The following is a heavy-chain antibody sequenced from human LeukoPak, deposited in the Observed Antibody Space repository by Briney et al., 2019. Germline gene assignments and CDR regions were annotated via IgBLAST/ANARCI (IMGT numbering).Heavy chain of an antibody. CDR3: ARGRYYYDSGGYQSPYYYMDV. Sequence: PSETLSLTCTVSGGSISINSYYWGWIRQPPGKGLEWIGSIYHSGITYYNPSLRSRLTISVDTSKNQFSLKLSSVTAADTAVYYCARGRYYYDSGGYQSPYYYMDVWGKGTTVTVSS. J-gene: IGHJ6*03. CDR2: IYHSGIT. V-gene: IGHV4-39*01. D-gene: IGHD3-22*01. CDR1: GGSISINSYY.